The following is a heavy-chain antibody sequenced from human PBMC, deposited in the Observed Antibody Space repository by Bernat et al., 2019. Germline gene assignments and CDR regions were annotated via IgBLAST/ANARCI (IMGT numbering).Heavy chain of an antibody. D-gene: IGHD2-15*01. Sequence: EVQLLESGGGLVQPGGSLRLSCAASGFTFSSYAMSWVRQAPGKGLEWVSAISGSGGSTYYADSVKGRFTISRDNAKNSLYLQMNSLRAEDTAVYYCARENYCSGGSCYYDAFDIWGQGTMVTVSS. V-gene: IGHV3-23*01. CDR3: ARENYCSGGSCYYDAFDI. J-gene: IGHJ3*02. CDR2: ISGSGGST. CDR1: GFTFSSYA.